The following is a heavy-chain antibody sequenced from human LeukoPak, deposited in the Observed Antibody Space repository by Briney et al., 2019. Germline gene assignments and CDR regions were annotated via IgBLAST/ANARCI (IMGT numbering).Heavy chain of an antibody. CDR2: IGTTTSTI. Sequence: GGSLRLSCAASGFTVSSNYMSWVRQAPGKGLEWVSYIGTTTSTIYYADSVKGRFTISRDNAKNSLYLQMNSLRAEDTAVYYCARDRGYCRGTTCYAYYFDSWGQGTLVTVSS. D-gene: IGHD2-2*01. CDR1: GFTVSSNY. V-gene: IGHV3-48*04. J-gene: IGHJ4*02. CDR3: ARDRGYCRGTTCYAYYFDS.